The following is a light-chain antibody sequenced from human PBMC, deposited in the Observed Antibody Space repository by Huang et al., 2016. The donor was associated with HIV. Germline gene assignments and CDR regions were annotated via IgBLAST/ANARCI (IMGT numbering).Light chain of an antibody. CDR2: LGS. Sequence: DIVMTQSPVSLSVTPGESASISCRSSQSLLHSNGYNYLGWYLQKPGQSPQLLIYLGSNRAPGVPDRFSGSVSGTDFTLKISRLDAEDIGVYYCMQDLQTPWTFGQGTKVEVK. V-gene: IGKV2-28*01. J-gene: IGKJ1*01. CDR1: QSLLHSNGYNY. CDR3: MQDLQTPWT.